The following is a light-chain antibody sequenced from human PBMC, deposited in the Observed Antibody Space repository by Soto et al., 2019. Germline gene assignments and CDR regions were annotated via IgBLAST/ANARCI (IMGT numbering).Light chain of an antibody. V-gene: IGKV3-20*01. CDR1: QSVTSSY. CDR3: QQYGSSPWT. J-gene: IGKJ1*01. Sequence: EVVLTQSPGTLSLSPGERATLSCRASQSVTSSYLAWYQQKPGQSPRLLIYAASSRATGIPDRFSGSGSGTDFTLTISRLEPEDFAVYFCQQYGSSPWTFXQGTKVDIK. CDR2: AAS.